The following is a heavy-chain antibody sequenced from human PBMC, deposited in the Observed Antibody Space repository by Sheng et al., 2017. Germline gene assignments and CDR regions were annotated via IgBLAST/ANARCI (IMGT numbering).Heavy chain of an antibody. CDR1: GGTFSTHA. CDR3: ARLRSDAFDI. Sequence: QVQLVQSGAEVKKPGSSVSVSCKASGGTFSTHAVSCVRQAPGQGLEWMGVILPILGVVNYAQKFQGAVTITADKSTTTAFMELSSLTSEDTAVYYCARLRSDAFDIWGQGTMVTVSS. J-gene: IGHJ3*02. V-gene: IGHV1-69*10. CDR2: ILPILGVV.